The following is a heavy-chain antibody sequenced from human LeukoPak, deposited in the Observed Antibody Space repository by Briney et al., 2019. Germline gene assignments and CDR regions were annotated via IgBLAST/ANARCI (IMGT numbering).Heavy chain of an antibody. CDR3: ARARDSSGLVYYYYGMDV. CDR2: INHSGST. Sequence: SETLSLTCAVYGGSFSGYYWSWIRQPPGKGLEWIGEINHSGSTNYNPSLKSRVTISVDTSKYQFSLKLSSVTAADTAVYYCARARDSSGLVYYYYGMDVWGQGTTVTVSS. D-gene: IGHD6-19*01. J-gene: IGHJ6*02. CDR1: GGSFSGYY. V-gene: IGHV4-34*01.